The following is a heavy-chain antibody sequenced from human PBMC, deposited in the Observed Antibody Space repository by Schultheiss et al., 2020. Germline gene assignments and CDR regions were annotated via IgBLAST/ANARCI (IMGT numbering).Heavy chain of an antibody. J-gene: IGHJ6*02. CDR3: ARDCGGSCSSPLGSYYGMDV. CDR2: IYYSGTT. CDR1: GGSISSVGYY. Sequence: SETLSLTCAVSGGSISSVGYYWTWIRQHPGKGPEWIGYIYYSGTTYSNPSLKSRVTISVDTSTNQFSLKLTSVTAADTAVYYCARDCGGSCSSPLGSYYGMDVWGQGTTVTVSS. V-gene: IGHV4-31*11. D-gene: IGHD2-15*01.